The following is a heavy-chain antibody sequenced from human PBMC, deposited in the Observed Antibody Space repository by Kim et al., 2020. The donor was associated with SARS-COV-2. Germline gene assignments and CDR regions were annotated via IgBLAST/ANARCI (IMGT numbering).Heavy chain of an antibody. V-gene: IGHV3-7*01. J-gene: IGHJ4*02. D-gene: IGHD2-15*01. CDR3: GKELGSSPEGY. CDR1: EFTFSRSC. CDR2: IRNDGNEK. Sequence: GGSLRLSCADSEFTFSRSCMHWVRQPQEKGLEWVANIRNDGNEKNYVDSVKGRFSISRDNSEKSLLLQMKSLRAEDTAIYYCGKELGSSPEGYWGQGTLVTVSS.